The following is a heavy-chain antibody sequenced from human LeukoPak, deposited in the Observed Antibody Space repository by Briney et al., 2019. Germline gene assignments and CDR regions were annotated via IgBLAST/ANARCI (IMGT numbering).Heavy chain of an antibody. D-gene: IGHD1-26*01. CDR1: GFSFSDYS. Sequence: GSLRLSCAASGFSFSDYSMSWVRQAPGKGLEWISYISSISYTIYYADSVKGRFTISRDNAKNSLYLQMNSLRAEDTAVYYCARDMYSGSYSAFDIWGQGTMVTVSS. CDR3: ARDMYSGSYSAFDI. J-gene: IGHJ3*02. V-gene: IGHV3-48*04. CDR2: ISSISYTI.